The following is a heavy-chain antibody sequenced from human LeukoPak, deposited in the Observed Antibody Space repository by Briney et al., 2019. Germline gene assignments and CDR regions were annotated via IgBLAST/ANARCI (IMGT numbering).Heavy chain of an antibody. D-gene: IGHD6-19*01. V-gene: IGHV3-23*01. CDR2: ISGSGGST. CDR1: GFTFSSYS. Sequence: GGSLRLSCAASGFTFSSYSMNWVRQAPGKGLEWVSAISGSGGSTYYADSVKGRFTISRDNSKNTLYLQMNSLRAEDTAVYYCAKREQWLDPYFDYWGQGTLVTVSS. J-gene: IGHJ4*02. CDR3: AKREQWLDPYFDY.